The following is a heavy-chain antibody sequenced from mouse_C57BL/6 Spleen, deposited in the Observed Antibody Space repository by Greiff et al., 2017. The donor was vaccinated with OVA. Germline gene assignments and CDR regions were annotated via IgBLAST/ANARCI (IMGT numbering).Heavy chain of an antibody. CDR2: IYPGDGDT. D-gene: IGHD1-1*01. CDR1: GYAFSSYW. CDR3: ARCYGSSYWYFDV. V-gene: IGHV1-80*01. Sequence: VHLVESGAELVKPGASVKISCKASGYAFSSYWMNWVKQRPGKGLEWIGQIYPGDGDTNYNGKFKGKATLTADKSSSTAYMQLSSLTSEDSAVYFCARCYGSSYWYFDVWGTGTTVTVSS. J-gene: IGHJ1*03.